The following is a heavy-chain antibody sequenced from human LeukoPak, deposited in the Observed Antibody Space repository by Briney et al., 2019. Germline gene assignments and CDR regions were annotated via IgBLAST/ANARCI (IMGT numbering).Heavy chain of an antibody. Sequence: PGGSLRLSCAASGFTFDDYGMSWVRHAPGKGLEWVSGINWNGGSTGYADSVKGRFTISRDNAKNSLYLQMNSLRAEDTALYHCARGSGSYYAFDIWGQGTMVTVSS. CDR3: ARGSGSYYAFDI. D-gene: IGHD1-26*01. CDR1: GFTFDDYG. CDR2: INWNGGST. J-gene: IGHJ3*02. V-gene: IGHV3-20*01.